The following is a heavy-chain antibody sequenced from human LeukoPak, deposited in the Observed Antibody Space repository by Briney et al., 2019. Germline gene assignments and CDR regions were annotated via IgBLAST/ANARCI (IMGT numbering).Heavy chain of an antibody. CDR2: IKSDGRT. CDR3: ARAPSEIGGYYPEYFRH. J-gene: IGHJ1*01. V-gene: IGHV3-74*01. D-gene: IGHD3-22*01. Sequence: PGGSLRLSFAASGFTLSSYGMHWGRQAPGKGLVWVSRIKSDGRTNYADSVKGRFTISRDNAKNTVSLQMNSLRAEDTGVYYCARAPSEIGGYYPEYFRHWGQGTLVIVSS. CDR1: GFTLSSYG.